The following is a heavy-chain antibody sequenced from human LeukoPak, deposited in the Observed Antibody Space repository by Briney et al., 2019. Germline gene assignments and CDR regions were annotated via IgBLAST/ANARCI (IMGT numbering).Heavy chain of an antibody. CDR3: ARLTGVVPAAIPHYFDY. J-gene: IGHJ4*02. CDR1: GGSISSYY. Sequence: SETLSLSCTVSGGSISSYYWSWIRQPPGKGLEWIGYIYYSGSTNYTPSLKSRVTISVDTSKNQFSLKLSSVTAADTAVYYCARLTGVVPAAIPHYFDYWGQGTLVTVSS. D-gene: IGHD2-2*01. V-gene: IGHV4-59*08. CDR2: IYYSGST.